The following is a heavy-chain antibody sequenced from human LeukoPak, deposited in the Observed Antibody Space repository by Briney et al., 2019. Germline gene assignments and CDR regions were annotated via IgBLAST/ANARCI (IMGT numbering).Heavy chain of an antibody. J-gene: IGHJ4*02. CDR3: AKSRIVVVTAIDY. V-gene: IGHV3-23*01. CDR1: GFTFGNYA. D-gene: IGHD2-21*02. Sequence: GGSLRLSCVASGFTFGNYAMSWVRQAPGKGLEWVSAITGSGDSTFNADSVKGRFTISRDDSKNTLHLQMDNLRAEDTAIYYCAKSRIVVVTAIDYWGQGILVTVSS. CDR2: ITGSGDST.